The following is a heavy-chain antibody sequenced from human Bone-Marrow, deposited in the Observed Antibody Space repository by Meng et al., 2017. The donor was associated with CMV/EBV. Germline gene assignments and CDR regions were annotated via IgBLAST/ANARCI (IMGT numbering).Heavy chain of an antibody. CDR2: IIPIFGTA. CDR3: ARAPGVVVVAATFWFDP. CDR1: GGTFSSYA. J-gene: IGHJ5*02. D-gene: IGHD2-15*01. V-gene: IGHV1-69*14. Sequence: QVQFEQSGAEVKKPGSSVKVSCKASGGTFSSYAISWVRQAPGQGLEWMGGIIPIFGTANYAQKFQGRVTITADKSTSTAYMELSSLRSEDTAVYYCARAPGVVVVAATFWFDPWGQGTLVTVSS.